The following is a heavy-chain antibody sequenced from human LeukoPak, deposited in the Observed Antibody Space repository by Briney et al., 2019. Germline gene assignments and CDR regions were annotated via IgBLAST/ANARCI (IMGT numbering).Heavy chain of an antibody. CDR3: ARGAPPDYFDY. CDR2: IYSGGST. Sequence: GGSLSLSCAASGFTVSSNYMSWVRQAPGKGLEWVSVIYSGGSTYYADSVKGRFTISRHNSKNTLYLQMNSLRAEDTAVYYCARGAPPDYFDYWGQGTLVTVSS. CDR1: GFTVSSNY. V-gene: IGHV3-53*04. J-gene: IGHJ4*02.